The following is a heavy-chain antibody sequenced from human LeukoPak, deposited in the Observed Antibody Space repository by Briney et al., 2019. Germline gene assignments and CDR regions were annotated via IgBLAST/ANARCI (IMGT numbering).Heavy chain of an antibody. V-gene: IGHV2-5*02. CDR3: AQRRRYCIGGTCAYNFDQ. D-gene: IGHD2-15*01. J-gene: IGHJ4*02. CDR2: TFWADEK. Sequence: SGPALVKPTQTLTLTCTFSGFSLTTGVAVAWIRQPPGKALEWIALTFWADEKRYSSSLESRLTITKYTSRNQVVLTMTNVDPADTATYFCAQRRRYCIGGTCAYNFDQWGEGVLVTVSS. CDR1: GFSLTTGVA.